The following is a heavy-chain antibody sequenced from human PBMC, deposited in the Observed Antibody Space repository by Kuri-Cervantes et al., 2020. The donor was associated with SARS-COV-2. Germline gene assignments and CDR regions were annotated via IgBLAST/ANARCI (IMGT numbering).Heavy chain of an antibody. Sequence: SETLSLTCSVSGGSISSYYWSGIRQPPGKGLEWIGNIYFTGNTNYNPALGSRVTISIDTPKNQFSLMLGSLTAADTAVYYCARRFGDYGQFDYWGQGTLVTVSS. D-gene: IGHD2-21*01. CDR1: GGSISSYY. V-gene: IGHV4-59*01. CDR3: ARRFGDYGQFDY. CDR2: IYFTGNT. J-gene: IGHJ4*02.